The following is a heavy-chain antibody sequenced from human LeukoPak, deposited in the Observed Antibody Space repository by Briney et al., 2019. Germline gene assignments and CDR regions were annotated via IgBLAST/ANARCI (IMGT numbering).Heavy chain of an antibody. J-gene: IGHJ6*04. D-gene: IGHD3-16*01. CDR1: GFTFSSYE. V-gene: IGHV3-48*03. CDR2: INSGSSTI. Sequence: QPGGSLRLSCAGSGFTFSSYEMNWVRQAPGKGLEWVSYINSGSSTIYYAPSVKGRFTISRDNAKNSLYLQMNSLRAEDTAVYFCAKSTRAVMAMMDVWGKGTTVTVSS. CDR3: AKSTRAVMAMMDV.